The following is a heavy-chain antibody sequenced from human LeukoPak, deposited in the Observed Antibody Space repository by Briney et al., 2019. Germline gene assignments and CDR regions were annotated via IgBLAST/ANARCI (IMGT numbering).Heavy chain of an antibody. CDR3: ARDERNSSGCDY. J-gene: IGHJ4*02. CDR1: GYTFTSYA. CDR2: INAGTGNT. V-gene: IGHV1-3*01. D-gene: IGHD6-19*01. Sequence: ASVKVSCKASGYTFTSYAMHWVRQAPGQRLEWMGWINAGTGNTKYSQKFQGRVTITRDTSANTASMELSSLRSEDTAVYYCARDERNSSGCDYWGQGTPVTVSS.